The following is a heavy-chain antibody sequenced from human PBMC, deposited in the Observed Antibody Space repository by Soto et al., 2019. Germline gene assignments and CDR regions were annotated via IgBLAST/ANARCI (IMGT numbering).Heavy chain of an antibody. V-gene: IGHV4-59*11. Sequence: SETLSLTCTVSGGSISNHYWSWIRQPPGKGLEWIGYIYYNGNTNYNPSLKSRVTMSVDTSKNQISLKLSSVTAADTAVYYCARANWHSEYCGKGTLVTGSS. CDR2: IYYNGNT. CDR1: GGSISNHY. CDR3: ARANWHSEY. D-gene: IGHD7-27*01. J-gene: IGHJ4*02.